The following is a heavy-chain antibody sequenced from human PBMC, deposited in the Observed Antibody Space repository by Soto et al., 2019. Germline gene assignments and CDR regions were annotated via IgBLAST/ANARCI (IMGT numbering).Heavy chain of an antibody. Sequence: QVQLVESGGGVVQPGRSLRLSCAASGFTFSSYGMHWVRQAPGKGLEWVAVIWYDGSNKYYADSVKGRFTISRDNPKNTLYLQMNSLRAEDTAVYYCARNHEGLAGPAGMDVWGQGTTVTVSS. CDR3: ARNHEGLAGPAGMDV. J-gene: IGHJ6*02. D-gene: IGHD3-10*01. CDR1: GFTFSSYG. V-gene: IGHV3-33*01. CDR2: IWYDGSNK.